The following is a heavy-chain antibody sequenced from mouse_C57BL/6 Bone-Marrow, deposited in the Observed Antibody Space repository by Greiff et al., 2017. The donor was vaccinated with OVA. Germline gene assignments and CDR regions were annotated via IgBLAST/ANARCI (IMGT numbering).Heavy chain of an antibody. D-gene: IGHD1-1*01. CDR1: GYTFTSYW. J-gene: IGHJ4*01. V-gene: IGHV1-64*01. CDR3: ARRIFTTVVATGYYAMDY. Sequence: VQLQQSGAELVKPGASVKLSCKASGYTFTSYWMHWVKQRPGQGLEWIGMIHPNSGSTNYNEKFKSKATLTVDKSSSTAYMQLSSLTTEDSAVYYCARRIFTTVVATGYYAMDYWGQGTSVTVSS. CDR2: IHPNSGST.